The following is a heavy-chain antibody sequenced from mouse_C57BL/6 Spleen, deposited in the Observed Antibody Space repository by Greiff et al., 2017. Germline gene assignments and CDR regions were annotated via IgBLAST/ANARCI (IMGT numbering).Heavy chain of an antibody. J-gene: IGHJ4*01. CDR1: GYSITSGYY. V-gene: IGHV3-6*01. Sequence: EVQLQESGPGLVKPSQSLSLTCSVTGYSITSGYYWNWIRQFPGNKLEWMGYISYDGSNNYNPSLKNRISITRDTSKNQFFLKLNSVTTEDTATYYGASRELYYAMDYWGQGTSVTVSS. CDR2: ISYDGSN. CDR3: ASRELYYAMDY.